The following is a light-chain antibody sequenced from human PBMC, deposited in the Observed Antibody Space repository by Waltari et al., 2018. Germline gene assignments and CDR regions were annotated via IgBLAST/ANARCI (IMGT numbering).Light chain of an antibody. CDR3: QQYNQWPAN. CDR1: QSLTTN. CDR2: GAS. V-gene: IGKV3-15*01. J-gene: IGKJ3*01. Sequence: EIVLMQSPTTLSVSPGERVTLSFRASQSLTTNLAWYQQKPGQAPRLLVYGASIRVSDIPARFSGSGSGTEFTLTISSLQSEDFALYFCQQYNQWPANFGPGTKVDIK.